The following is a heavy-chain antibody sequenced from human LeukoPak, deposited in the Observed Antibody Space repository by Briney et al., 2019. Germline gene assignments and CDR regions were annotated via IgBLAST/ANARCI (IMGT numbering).Heavy chain of an antibody. V-gene: IGHV3-30*03. CDR3: ARDRQLVLDAFDI. D-gene: IGHD6-13*01. CDR1: GFTFSSHD. J-gene: IGHJ3*02. CDR2: ISYDGGKK. Sequence: PGGSLRLSCAASGFTFSSHDMHWVRQAPGKGLEWVAIISYDGGKKDYADSVKGRFTISRDNAKNSLYLQMNSLRAEDTAVYYCARDRQLVLDAFDIWGQGTMVTVSS.